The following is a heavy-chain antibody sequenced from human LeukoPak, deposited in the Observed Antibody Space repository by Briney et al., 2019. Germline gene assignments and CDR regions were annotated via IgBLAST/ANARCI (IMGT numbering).Heavy chain of an antibody. CDR2: INHSGST. D-gene: IGHD6-19*01. J-gene: IGHJ5*02. V-gene: IGHV4-34*01. CDR3: ARDLGGSGWPLTEWFDP. Sequence: PSETLSLTCAVYGGSFSGYYWSRIRQPPGKGLEWIGEINHSGSTNYNPSLKSRVTISVDTSKNQFSLKLSSVTAADTAVYYCARDLGGSGWPLTEWFDPWGQGTLVTVSS. CDR1: GGSFSGYY.